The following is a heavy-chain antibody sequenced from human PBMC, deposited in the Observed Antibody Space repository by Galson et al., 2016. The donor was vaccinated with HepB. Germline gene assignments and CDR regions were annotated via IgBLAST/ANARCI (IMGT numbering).Heavy chain of an antibody. Sequence: SLRLSCAASGFIFNSYSMNWVRQAPGKGLEWISYISSSSNSMYYADSVKGRFTISRDNAKNSLYLQMNSLRDEDTAVYYCVKGAGTLDYWGQGTLVTVSS. CDR3: VKGAGTLDY. V-gene: IGHV3-48*02. CDR1: GFIFNSYS. CDR2: ISSSSNSM. J-gene: IGHJ4*02. D-gene: IGHD6-19*01.